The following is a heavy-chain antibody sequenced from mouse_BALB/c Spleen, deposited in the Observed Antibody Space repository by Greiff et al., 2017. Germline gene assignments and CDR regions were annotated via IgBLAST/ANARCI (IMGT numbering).Heavy chain of an antibody. V-gene: IGHV1-9*01. CDR2: ILPGSGST. CDR3: ASGPSAMIRSGFAY. J-gene: IGHJ3*01. Sequence: VQLQQSGAELMKPGASVKISCKATGYTFSSYWIEWVKQRPGHGLEWIGGILPGSGSTNYNEKFKGKATFTADTSSNTAYLQLSSLTSEDSAVYYCASGPSAMIRSGFAYWGQGTLVTVSA. CDR1: GYTFSSYW. D-gene: IGHD2-4*01.